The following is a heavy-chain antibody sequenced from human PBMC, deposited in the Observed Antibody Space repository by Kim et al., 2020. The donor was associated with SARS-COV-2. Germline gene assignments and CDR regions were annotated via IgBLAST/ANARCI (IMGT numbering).Heavy chain of an antibody. D-gene: IGHD3-3*01. Sequence: SETLSLTCAVYGGSFSGYYWSWIRQPPGKGLEWIGEINHSGSTNYNPSLKSRVPISVDTSKNQFSLKLSSVTAADTAVYYCARAPQRITIFGVPPPYYY. CDR3: ARAPQRITIFGVPPPYYY. CDR1: GGSFSGYY. J-gene: IGHJ6*01. CDR2: INHSGST. V-gene: IGHV4-34*01.